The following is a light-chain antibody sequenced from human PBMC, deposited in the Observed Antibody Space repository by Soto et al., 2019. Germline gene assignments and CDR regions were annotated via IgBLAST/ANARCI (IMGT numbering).Light chain of an antibody. J-gene: IGKJ4*01. CDR2: AAS. CDR3: QKYDIAPRT. Sequence: DTQMTQSPSSLSASLGDRVTITCRASQDINNYLDWYQQRPGKVPKLLIYAASTLQSGVPSRFSGSGSGTDFTLTISSLQPEDVATYYCQKYDIAPRTFGGGTRVEIK. V-gene: IGKV1-27*01. CDR1: QDINNY.